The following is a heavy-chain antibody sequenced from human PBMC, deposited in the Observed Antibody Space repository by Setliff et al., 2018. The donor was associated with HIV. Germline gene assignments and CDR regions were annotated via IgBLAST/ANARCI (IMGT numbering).Heavy chain of an antibody. J-gene: IGHJ6*03. V-gene: IGHV3-21*01. CDR3: TRDYAYDWNSVMDV. Sequence: GGSLRLSCAASGSTFSSFSMSWVRQAPGKGLEWVSSISSRSTQIHDADSVKGRFTISRDNAKKSVYLQMNSLRAEDTAVYYCTRDYAYDWNSVMDVWGKGTTVTVSS. D-gene: IGHD1-7*01. CDR1: GSTFSSFS. CDR2: ISSRSTQI.